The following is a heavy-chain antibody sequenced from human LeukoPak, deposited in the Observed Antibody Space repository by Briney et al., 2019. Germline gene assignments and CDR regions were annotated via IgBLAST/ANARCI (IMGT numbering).Heavy chain of an antibody. J-gene: IGHJ6*02. CDR3: ARDLSGSSYGYYYYGMDV. CDR2: IGTAGDT. Sequence: GGSLRLSCASSVFTFSSYDMHWVRQATGKGREWVSAIGTAGDTYYPGSVKGLFTISRENSKTSLYLQMNSLRAGDTAVYYCARDLSGSSYGYYYYGMDVWGQGTTVTVSS. V-gene: IGHV3-13*01. CDR1: VFTFSSYD. D-gene: IGHD5-18*01.